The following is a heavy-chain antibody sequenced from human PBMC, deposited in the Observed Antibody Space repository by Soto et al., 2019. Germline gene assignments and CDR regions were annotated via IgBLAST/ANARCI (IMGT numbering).Heavy chain of an antibody. Sequence: SETLSLTCTVAGRCLSNRDYHWSWIRQPPGKGLEWIGFVYYTGNTYYNPSLKSRVTISVDTSKNQFSLKLSSVTAADTAVYYCARSDFWSGYYTDYWGQGTLVTVS. CDR2: VYYTGNT. V-gene: IGHV4-30-4*08. CDR1: GRCLSNRDYH. D-gene: IGHD3-3*01. CDR3: ARSDFWSGYYTDY. J-gene: IGHJ4*02.